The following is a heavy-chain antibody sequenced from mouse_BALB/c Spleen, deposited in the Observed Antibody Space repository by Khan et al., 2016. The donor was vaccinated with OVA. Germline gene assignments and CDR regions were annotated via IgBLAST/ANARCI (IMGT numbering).Heavy chain of an antibody. Sequence: LQESGAELAKPGASVKMSCKASGYTFINYWILWVKQRPGQGLEWIGYIYPSTGYTEYNQNFKDKATLTADKSSSTAYMQLSSLTSEDSAVYYCARRGLRWDFDYWGQGTTLTVSS. CDR3: ARRGLRWDFDY. J-gene: IGHJ2*01. CDR2: IYPSTGYT. CDR1: GYTFINYW. V-gene: IGHV1-7*01. D-gene: IGHD1-1*01.